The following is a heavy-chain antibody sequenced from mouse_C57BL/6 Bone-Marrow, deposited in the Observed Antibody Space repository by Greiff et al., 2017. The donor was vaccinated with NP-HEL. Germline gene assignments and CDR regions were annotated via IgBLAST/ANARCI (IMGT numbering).Heavy chain of an antibody. J-gene: IGHJ4*01. D-gene: IGHD2-4*01. CDR3: AREGYYDYPYYAMDY. V-gene: IGHV5-17*01. CDR1: GFTFSDYG. Sequence: EVNVVESGGGLVKPGGSLKLSCAASGFTFSDYGMHWVRQAPEKGLEWVAYISSGSSTIYYADTVKGRFTISRDNAKNTLFLQMTSLRSEDTAMYYCAREGYYDYPYYAMDYWGQGTSVTVSS. CDR2: ISSGSSTI.